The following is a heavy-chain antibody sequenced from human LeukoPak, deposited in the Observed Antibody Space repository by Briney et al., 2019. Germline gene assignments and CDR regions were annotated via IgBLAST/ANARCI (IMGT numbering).Heavy chain of an antibody. V-gene: IGHV6-1*01. J-gene: IGHJ6*03. CDR1: GDSVSSNSAA. Sequence: SQTLSLTCAISGDSVSSNSAAWNWIRQSPSRGLEWLGRTYYRSKWYNDYAVSVKSRITINPDTSKNQFSLKLSSVTAADTAVYYCARTEESGYSYSYFGYYYYMDVWGKGTTVTVSS. CDR2: TYYRSKWYN. CDR3: ARTEESGYSYSYFGYYYYMDV. D-gene: IGHD5-18*01.